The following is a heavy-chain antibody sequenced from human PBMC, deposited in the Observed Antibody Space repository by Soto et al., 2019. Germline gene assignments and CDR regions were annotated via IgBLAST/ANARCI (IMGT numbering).Heavy chain of an antibody. CDR3: ARSPYTNSWYYFDY. Sequence: QVQLVQSGAEVKKPGASVKVSCKTSGYTFTMYGISWVRQAPEQGLEWMGWISTYNGNTSSAQKFQGRVTMTTDTSTSTAYMELRSLRSDDTAVYYCARSPYTNSWYYFDYWGQGTLVTVSS. CDR2: ISTYNGNT. CDR1: GYTFTMYG. V-gene: IGHV1-18*01. D-gene: IGHD6-13*01. J-gene: IGHJ4*02.